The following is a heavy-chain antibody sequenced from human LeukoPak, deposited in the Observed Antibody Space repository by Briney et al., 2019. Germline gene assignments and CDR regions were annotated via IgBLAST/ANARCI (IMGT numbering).Heavy chain of an antibody. CDR1: GFTFSSYA. V-gene: IGHV3-30-3*01. CDR2: ISYDGSNK. D-gene: IGHD2-15*01. CDR3: ARGQDGGVASDY. J-gene: IGHJ4*02. Sequence: GGSLRLSCAASGFTFSSYAMHWVRQAPGKGLEWVAVISYDGSNKYYADSVEGRFTISRDNSKNTLYLQMNSLRAEDTAVYYCARGQDGGVASDYWGQGTLVTVSS.